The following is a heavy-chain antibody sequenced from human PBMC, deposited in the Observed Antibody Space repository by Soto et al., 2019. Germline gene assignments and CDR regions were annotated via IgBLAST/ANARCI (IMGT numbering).Heavy chain of an antibody. CDR3: ARDRTAAGRWGVNWFER. V-gene: IGHV3-21*01. Sequence: PGGSLRLSCAASGFAFSSYSMNWVRQAPGKGLEWVSSISSSSSYIYSADSVKGRFTSSRDNAKNSLYLQMNSLRAEDTAVYYCARDRTAAGRWGVNWFERWGRGTLVTVSS. CDR2: ISSSSSYI. J-gene: IGHJ5*02. D-gene: IGHD6-13*01. CDR1: GFAFSSYS.